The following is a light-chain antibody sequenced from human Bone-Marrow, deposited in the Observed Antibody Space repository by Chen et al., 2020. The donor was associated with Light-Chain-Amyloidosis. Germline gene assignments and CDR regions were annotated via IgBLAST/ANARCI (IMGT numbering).Light chain of an antibody. V-gene: IGLV3-21*02. Sequence: YVLTQPSSVSVSPGQTATIACGGNNIGSTSVHWYQQTPGQAPLLVVYDDSDRPSGIPERLSGSNSGNTATLTISRVEAGDEADYYCQVWDRSSDRPVFGGGTKLTVL. J-gene: IGLJ3*02. CDR2: DDS. CDR1: NIGSTS. CDR3: QVWDRSSDRPV.